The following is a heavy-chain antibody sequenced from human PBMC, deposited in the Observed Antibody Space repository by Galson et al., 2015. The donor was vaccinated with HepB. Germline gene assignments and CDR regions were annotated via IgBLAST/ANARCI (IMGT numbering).Heavy chain of an antibody. J-gene: IGHJ6*02. CDR3: ARVYGSGSYFPYPAPRYYYYGMDV. CDR1: GFTFSSYT. D-gene: IGHD3-10*01. CDR2: INHSGTT. V-gene: IGHV4-34*01. Sequence: LRLSCAASGFTFSSYTMNWVRQAPGKGLEWIGDINHSGTTYYNPSLKSRVTISLDTSKNHFSLKLSSVTAADTAVYYCARVYGSGSYFPYPAPRYYYYGMDVWGQGTTVTVSS.